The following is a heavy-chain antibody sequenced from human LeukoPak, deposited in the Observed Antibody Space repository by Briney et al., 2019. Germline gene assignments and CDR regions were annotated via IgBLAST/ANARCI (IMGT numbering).Heavy chain of an antibody. CDR1: GGSISSSNW. Sequence: SETLSLTCAVYGGSISSSNWWSWVRQPPGKGLEWIGEIYHSGSTNYNPSLKSRVTISVDKSKNQFSLKLSSVTAADTAVYYCARVIKGYDYVWGSYRYYFDYWGQGTLVTVSS. D-gene: IGHD3-16*02. V-gene: IGHV4-4*02. J-gene: IGHJ4*02. CDR2: IYHSGST. CDR3: ARVIKGYDYVWGSYRYYFDY.